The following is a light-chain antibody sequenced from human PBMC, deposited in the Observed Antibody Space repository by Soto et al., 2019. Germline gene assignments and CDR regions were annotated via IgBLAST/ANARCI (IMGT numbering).Light chain of an antibody. V-gene: IGKV3-11*01. J-gene: IGKJ1*01. CDR3: QQRSNWAWT. CDR1: QSISSY. Sequence: ETVLTQSPATLSLSPGERATLSCRASQSISSYLAWYQQKPGQAPRLLIYDASNRATGIPGRFSGSGSGTDFTLTISSLEPEDFAVYYCQQRSNWAWTFGQGTKVEIK. CDR2: DAS.